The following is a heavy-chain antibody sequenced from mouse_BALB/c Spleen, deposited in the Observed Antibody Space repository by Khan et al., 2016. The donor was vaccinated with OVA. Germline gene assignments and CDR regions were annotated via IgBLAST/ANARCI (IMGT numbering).Heavy chain of an antibody. CDR3: ARLLINFDY. Sequence: QVQLQQSGAELVNPGASVNLSCKASGYTLTSYWMHWVKQRPGQGLEWIGEINPSNGRTNYNEKFKSKATLTVDKSSSTAYMQLSSPTSEDSAVXYCARLLINFDYWGQGTPLTVSS. CDR1: GYTLTSYW. D-gene: IGHD2-1*01. J-gene: IGHJ2*01. V-gene: IGHV1S81*02. CDR2: INPSNGRT.